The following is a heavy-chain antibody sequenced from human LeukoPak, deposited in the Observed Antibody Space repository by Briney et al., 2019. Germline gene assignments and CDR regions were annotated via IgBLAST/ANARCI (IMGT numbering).Heavy chain of an antibody. J-gene: IGHJ3*02. D-gene: IGHD3-22*01. CDR2: IYHSGST. Sequence: PSETLSLTCTVSGYSISSGYYWGWIRQPPGKGLEWIGSIYHSGSTYYNPSLKSRVTISVDTSKNQFSLKLSSVTAADTAVYYCARGRDSSGHTGDAFDIWGQGTMVTVSS. CDR3: ARGRDSSGHTGDAFDI. V-gene: IGHV4-38-2*02. CDR1: GYSISSGYY.